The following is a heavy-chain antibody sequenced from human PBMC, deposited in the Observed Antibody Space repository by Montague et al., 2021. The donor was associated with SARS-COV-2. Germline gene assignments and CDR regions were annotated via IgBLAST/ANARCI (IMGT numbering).Heavy chain of an antibody. CDR1: GSSISSSYY. V-gene: IGHV4-39*01. D-gene: IGHD3-3*01. CDR2: IYYSGST. CDR3: ARHSGRDTIFGVVIIPDAFDI. Sequence: SETLSLTCTVSGSSISSSYYWGWIRQPPGKGLEWIGSIYYSGSTXYNPSLKSRVTISVDTSKNQFSLKLSSVTAADTAVYYCARHSGRDTIFGVVIIPDAFDIWGQGTMVTVSS. J-gene: IGHJ3*02.